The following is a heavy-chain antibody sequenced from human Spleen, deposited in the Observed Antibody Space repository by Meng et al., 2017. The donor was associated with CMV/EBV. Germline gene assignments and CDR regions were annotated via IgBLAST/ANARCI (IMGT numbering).Heavy chain of an antibody. CDR1: GFTFSSYE. V-gene: IGHV3-48*03. CDR2: ISSSGSII. J-gene: IGHJ6*02. CDR3: ARDLRHYHYGMDV. D-gene: IGHD6-6*01. Sequence: GGSLRLSCAASGFTFSSYEMNWVRQAPGKGLEWVSYISSSGSIIYYADSVKGRFTISRDNAKNSLYLQINSLRVEDTAVYYCARDLRHYHYGMDVWGQGTTVTVSS.